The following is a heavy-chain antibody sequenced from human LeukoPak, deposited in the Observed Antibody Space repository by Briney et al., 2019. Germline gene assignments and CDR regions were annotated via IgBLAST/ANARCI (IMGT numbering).Heavy chain of an antibody. Sequence: SVKVSCKASGGTFSSYTISWVRQAPGQGLEWMGRIIPILGVANYAQKFQGRVTITADKSTCTAYMELSSLRSEDTAVYYCAREGTGWPNWFDPWGQGTLVTVSS. CDR3: AREGTGWPNWFDP. J-gene: IGHJ5*02. D-gene: IGHD2-2*01. CDR2: IIPILGVA. V-gene: IGHV1-69*04. CDR1: GGTFSSYT.